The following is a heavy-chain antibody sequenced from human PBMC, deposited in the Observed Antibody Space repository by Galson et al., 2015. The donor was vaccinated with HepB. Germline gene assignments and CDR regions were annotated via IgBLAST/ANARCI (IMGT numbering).Heavy chain of an antibody. CDR1: GGTFRSYA. J-gene: IGHJ5*02. CDR3: AGEICTSTSCYTGSNWFDP. D-gene: IGHD2-2*02. CDR2: IIPIFDTA. V-gene: IGHV1-69*01. Sequence: SCKASGGTFRSYAISWVRQAPGQGLEWMGGIIPIFDTANYAQKFQGRVTITADESTSTAYMELSSLRSEDTAVYYCAGEICTSTSCYTGSNWFDPWGQGTLVTVSS.